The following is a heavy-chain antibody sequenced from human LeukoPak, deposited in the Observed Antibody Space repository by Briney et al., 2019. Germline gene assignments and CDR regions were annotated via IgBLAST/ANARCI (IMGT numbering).Heavy chain of an antibody. J-gene: IGHJ4*02. Sequence: SQTLSLTCAISGDSVSNNNAAWNWIRQSPSRGLEWLGRTYYRSKWYTDYAVSVSSRITINPDASKNQFSLQLNSVTPEDTAVYYCAREDFPVSSSFDYWGQGTLVTVSS. V-gene: IGHV6-1*01. CDR2: TYYRSKWYT. D-gene: IGHD6-13*01. CDR3: AREDFPVSSSFDY. CDR1: GDSVSNNNAA.